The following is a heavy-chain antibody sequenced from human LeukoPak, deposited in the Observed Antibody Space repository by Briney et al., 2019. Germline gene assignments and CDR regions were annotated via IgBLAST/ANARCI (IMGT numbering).Heavy chain of an antibody. V-gene: IGHV3-21*01. D-gene: IGHD5-12*01. Sequence: GGSLRLSCAASGFTFSSYSMNWVRQAPGKGLEWVSSISSSSSYIYYADSVKGRFTISRDNAKNSLYLQMNSLRAEDTAVYYCARDGRSWLRPNWYFDLWGRGTLVTVSS. CDR2: ISSSSSYI. CDR1: GFTFSSYS. CDR3: ARDGRSWLRPNWYFDL. J-gene: IGHJ2*01.